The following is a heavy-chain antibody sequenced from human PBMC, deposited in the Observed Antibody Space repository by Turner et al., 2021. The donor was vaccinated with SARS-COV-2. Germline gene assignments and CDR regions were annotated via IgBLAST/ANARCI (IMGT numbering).Heavy chain of an antibody. CDR3: IKGFREGPNGEFVYGMDV. CDR1: GFPFSTSG. CDR2: LNSFGTNT. V-gene: IGHV3-64D*06. J-gene: IGHJ6*02. Sequence: EVQLVVSGGISVHPGGSLRLSCAASGFPFSTSGMHWVRQAPGKGLEYVSALNSFGTNTFYADSVKGRFTISRDNSEDTLYLQMTSQREEDTGVYYCIKGFREGPNGEFVYGMDVWGQGTTVTVSS. D-gene: IGHD3-10*01.